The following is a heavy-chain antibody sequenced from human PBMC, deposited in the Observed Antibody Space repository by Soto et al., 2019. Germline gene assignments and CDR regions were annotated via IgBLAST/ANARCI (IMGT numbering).Heavy chain of an antibody. CDR2: IYGDNDK. J-gene: IGHJ4*02. CDR1: GFSLSNSGVG. CDR3: AHCTLHYYGDNDTGTSHVFDS. Sequence: QITLKESGPSPVKPTQTLTVTCTFSGFSLSNSGVGVAWIRQPPGKALEWLALIYGDNDKRYSPSLKTRLTITQDTSKNQGVLTMTNMDPVHTATYYCAHCTLHYYGDNDTGTSHVFDSWGQGTLVTVSS. D-gene: IGHD4-17*01. V-gene: IGHV2-5*02.